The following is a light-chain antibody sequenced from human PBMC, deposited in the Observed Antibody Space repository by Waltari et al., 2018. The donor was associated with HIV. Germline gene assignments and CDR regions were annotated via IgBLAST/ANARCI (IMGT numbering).Light chain of an antibody. CDR1: TSNIRRNT. J-gene: IGLJ3*02. CDR2: TNN. V-gene: IGLV1-44*01. Sequence: QFVLPQPPSASGTPGQWVTISCSGRTSNIRRNTVNWYQQLPGTAPKLLISTNNQRPSGVPDRFSGSKAGTSAARTCSRLRAKDEADYYCAAWDVSLNGVVFGGGTRLTVL. CDR3: AAWDVSLNGVV.